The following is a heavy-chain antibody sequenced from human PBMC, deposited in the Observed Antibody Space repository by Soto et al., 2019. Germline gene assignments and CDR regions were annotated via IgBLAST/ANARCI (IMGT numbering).Heavy chain of an antibody. Sequence: SETLSLTCNMSGDSYSISTYSWSWIRQPPGKALQWIGFSYQSGVTSYNPSLASRVSISLDRSNNQCSLKLKSVTAADTAVYFCAGMPYTSGLRFDPWGPGTLVTVSS. CDR2: SYQSGVT. V-gene: IGHV4-30-2*01. CDR1: GDSYSISTYS. D-gene: IGHD6-19*01. CDR3: AGMPYTSGLRFDP. J-gene: IGHJ5*02.